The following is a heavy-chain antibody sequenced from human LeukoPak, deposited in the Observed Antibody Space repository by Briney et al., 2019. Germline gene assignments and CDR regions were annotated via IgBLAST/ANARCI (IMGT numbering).Heavy chain of an antibody. CDR2: ISGSGGST. CDR1: GFTFSSYA. Sequence: GGSLRLSCAASGFTFSSYAMSWVRQAPGKGLEWVSAISGSGGSTYYADSVKGRFTISRDNAKNSLYLQINSLGAEDTAVYYCARSSYSSSSSVWGQGTMVTVSS. D-gene: IGHD6-6*01. J-gene: IGHJ3*01. CDR3: ARSSYSSSSSV. V-gene: IGHV3-23*01.